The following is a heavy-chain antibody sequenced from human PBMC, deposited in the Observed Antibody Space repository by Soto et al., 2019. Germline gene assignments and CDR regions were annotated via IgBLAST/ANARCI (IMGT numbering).Heavy chain of an antibody. D-gene: IGHD2-15*01. V-gene: IGHV3-9*01. CDR1: GFTFDEYA. CDR3: AKDMGSVQWWSLDY. CDR2: ISWNSGSI. Sequence: EVQLVESGGGLVQPGRSLRLSCAASGFTFDEYAMHWVRQAPGKGLEWVSGISWNSGSIVSADSVKGRFTISRDNAKNSLYLQMNSLRAEDTALYYCAKDMGSVQWWSLDYLGQGTLVTVSS. J-gene: IGHJ4*02.